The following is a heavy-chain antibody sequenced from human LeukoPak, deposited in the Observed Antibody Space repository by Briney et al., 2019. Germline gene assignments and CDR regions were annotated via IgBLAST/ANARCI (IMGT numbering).Heavy chain of an antibody. J-gene: IGHJ4*02. CDR1: GFTFGDYA. CDR3: TQTKIRFLEWFIFDY. V-gene: IGHV3-49*04. CDR2: IRSKAYGGTT. Sequence: GVSLRLSCTASGFTFGDYAMSWVRQAPGKGLEWVGSIRSKAYGGTTEYAASVKGRFTISRDDSKSIAYLQMNSLKTEDTAVYYCTQTKIRFLEWFIFDYWGQGTLVTVSS. D-gene: IGHD3-3*01.